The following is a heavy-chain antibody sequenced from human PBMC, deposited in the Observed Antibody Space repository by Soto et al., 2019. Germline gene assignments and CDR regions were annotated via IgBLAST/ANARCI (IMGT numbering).Heavy chain of an antibody. CDR2: VYYSGST. Sequence: PSETLSLTCDVSGDSISTYYWSWIRHPPGKGLEWIGYVYYSGSTPYNPSLESRVTMSIDMSKKQVSLKLTSVIAADTAVYYCARTRMIESWIDYWGHGTLVTVSS. J-gene: IGHJ4*01. D-gene: IGHD2-21*01. CDR3: ARTRMIESWIDY. V-gene: IGHV4-59*01. CDR1: GDSISTYY.